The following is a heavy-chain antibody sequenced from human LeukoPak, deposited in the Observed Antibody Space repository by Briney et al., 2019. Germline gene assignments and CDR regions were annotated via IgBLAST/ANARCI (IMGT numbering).Heavy chain of an antibody. CDR2: IKEDGSDK. CDR1: GFTFSNYW. Sequence: GESLRLSCAASGFTFSNYWMTWVRQAPGKGLEWVANIKEDGSDKYYVDSVKDRFTISRDNAKNSLYLQLNSLRAEDTAVYYCAKEYYYGSGNYSPGIRWGQGTLVTVSS. CDR3: AKEYYYGSGNYSPGIR. D-gene: IGHD3-10*01. J-gene: IGHJ4*02. V-gene: IGHV3-7*01.